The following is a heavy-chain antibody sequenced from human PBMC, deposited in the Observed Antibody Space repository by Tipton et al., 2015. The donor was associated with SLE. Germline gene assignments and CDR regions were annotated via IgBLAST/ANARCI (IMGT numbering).Heavy chain of an antibody. CDR2: TYYRSKWYN. D-gene: IGHD7-27*01. V-gene: IGHV6-1*01. Sequence: TLSLTCAISGDSVSSNSAGWNWIRQSPSRGLEWLGRTYYRSKWYNDHAVSVKSRIIIKPDTSKNQFSLQLNSVTPEDTAVYYCARDWPSNWAYWGQGTLVTISS. CDR3: ARDWPSNWAY. J-gene: IGHJ4*02. CDR1: GDSVSSNSAG.